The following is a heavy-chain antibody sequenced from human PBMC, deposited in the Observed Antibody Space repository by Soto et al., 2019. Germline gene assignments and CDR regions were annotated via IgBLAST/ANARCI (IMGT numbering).Heavy chain of an antibody. CDR1: GVTFSSYA. CDR3: AVCGGDCYYIPQGAFDI. D-gene: IGHD2-21*02. Sequence: GGSLRLSCAASGVTFSSYAMHWVRQAPGKGLEWVAVISYDGSNKYYADSVKGRFTISRDNSKNTLYLQMNSLRAEDTAVYYCAVCGGDCYYIPQGAFDIWGQGTMVTVSS. V-gene: IGHV3-30-3*01. CDR2: ISYDGSNK. J-gene: IGHJ3*02.